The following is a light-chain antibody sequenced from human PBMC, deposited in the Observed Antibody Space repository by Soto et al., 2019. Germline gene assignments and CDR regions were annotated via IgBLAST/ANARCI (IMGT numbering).Light chain of an antibody. V-gene: IGKV1-5*01. Sequence: DIQMTQSPSSLSAPVGDGVTVTCRASQTISTWLAWYQQKPGKAPNLLIYDASSLESGVPSRFSGSGSGRGFTLTISSLQPDDFATYYCQQYNSYSALTFGGGTKVDI. CDR1: QTISTW. CDR3: QQYNSYSALT. CDR2: DAS. J-gene: IGKJ4*01.